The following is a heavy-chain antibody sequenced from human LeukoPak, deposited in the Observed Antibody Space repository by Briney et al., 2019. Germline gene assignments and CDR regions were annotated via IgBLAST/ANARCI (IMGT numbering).Heavy chain of an antibody. CDR1: GFTFSSYA. D-gene: IGHD3-10*01. CDR3: AKDLYYGVDYGMDV. Sequence: QAGGSLRLSCAASGFTFSSYAMSWVRQAPGKGLEWVSAISGSGGSTYYADSVKGRFTISRDNSKNTLYLQMNSLRAEDTAVYYCAKDLYYGVDYGMDVWGQGTTVTVSS. J-gene: IGHJ6*02. V-gene: IGHV3-23*01. CDR2: ISGSGGST.